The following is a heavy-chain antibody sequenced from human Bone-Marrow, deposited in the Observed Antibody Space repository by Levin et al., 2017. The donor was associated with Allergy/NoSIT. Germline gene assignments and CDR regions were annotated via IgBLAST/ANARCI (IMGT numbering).Heavy chain of an antibody. Sequence: GGSLRLSCKASGYTFANYDVNWVRQATGQGLEYMGWMNPNSGNTNYTPKFRGRVAMTTDTSINTAYMELSSLRSEDTAVYYCARGIRNKLFSDSWGQGTLVTVSS. D-gene: IGHD1-14*01. CDR1: GYTFANYD. V-gene: IGHV1-8*01. CDR2: MNPNSGNT. CDR3: ARGIRNKLFSDS. J-gene: IGHJ4*02.